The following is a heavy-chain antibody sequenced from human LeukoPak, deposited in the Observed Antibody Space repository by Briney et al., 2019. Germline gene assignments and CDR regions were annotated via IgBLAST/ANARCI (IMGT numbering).Heavy chain of an antibody. Sequence: PSETLSLTCAVSGYSISNDYFWGWIRQPPGKGLEWIGSIYHSGSTHKTPSLKSRVTISVDTSKNQFSLKLSSVTAADTAVYYCARGYMVATFARPSRLDYWGQGTLVTVSS. CDR2: IYHSGST. V-gene: IGHV4-38-2*01. CDR3: ARGYMVATFARPSRLDY. D-gene: IGHD5-12*01. J-gene: IGHJ4*02. CDR1: GYSISNDYF.